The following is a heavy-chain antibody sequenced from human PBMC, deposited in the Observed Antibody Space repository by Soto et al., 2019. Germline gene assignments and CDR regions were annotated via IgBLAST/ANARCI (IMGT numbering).Heavy chain of an antibody. CDR3: ARDLRFGDFDY. Sequence: QVQLVESGGGVVQPGRSLRLSCAASGFTFSSYGMHWVRQAPGKGLEWVAVIWYDGSNKYYADSVKGRFTISRDNSKNTLYLQMNSLRAEDTAVYYCARDLRFGDFDYWDQGTLVTVSS. CDR1: GFTFSSYG. V-gene: IGHV3-33*01. CDR2: IWYDGSNK. J-gene: IGHJ4*02. D-gene: IGHD3-10*01.